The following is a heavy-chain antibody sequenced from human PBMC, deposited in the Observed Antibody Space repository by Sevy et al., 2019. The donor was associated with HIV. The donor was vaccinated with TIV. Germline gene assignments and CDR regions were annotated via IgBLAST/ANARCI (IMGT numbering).Heavy chain of an antibody. CDR2: IYSGGST. CDR1: GFTVSSNY. V-gene: IGHV3-53*01. CDR3: AREGYSGYDRAYYYYYGMDV. D-gene: IGHD5-12*01. Sequence: GGSLRLSCAASGFTVSSNYMSWVRQAPGKGLEWVSVIYSGGSTYYADSVKGRFTNSRDNSKNTLYLQMNSLRTEDTAVYYCAREGYSGYDRAYYYYYGMDVWGQGTTVTVSS. J-gene: IGHJ6*02.